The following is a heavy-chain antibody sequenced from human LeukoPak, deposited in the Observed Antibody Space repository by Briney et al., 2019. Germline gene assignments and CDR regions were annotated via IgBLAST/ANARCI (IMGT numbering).Heavy chain of an antibody. CDR2: ISSSSSTI. V-gene: IGHV3-48*04. CDR1: GFTFSSYS. CDR3: ARPPPGTPYYFDY. D-gene: IGHD3-10*01. Sequence: GGSLRLSCAASGFTFSSYSMNWVRQAPGKGLEWVSYISSSSSTIYYADSVKGRFTISRDNAKNSLYLQMNSLRAEDTAVYYCARPPPGTPYYFDYWGQGTLVTVFS. J-gene: IGHJ4*02.